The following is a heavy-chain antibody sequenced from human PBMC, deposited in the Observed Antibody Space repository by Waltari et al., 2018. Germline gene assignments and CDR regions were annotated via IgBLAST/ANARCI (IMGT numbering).Heavy chain of an antibody. J-gene: IGHJ3*02. CDR1: GFSLSTCGLR. Sequence: QVPLKESGPELVKPTQTLTLTCTLPGFSLSTCGLRVSWFRQPAGTDLEWLASIGLYDYKFYSTSLKTSLTISKDTSKTHVVRTMTNMDPVDTATYYCARTQGGYAFDIWGQGTMFTVSS. V-gene: IGHV2-70*04. CDR3: ARTQGGYAFDI. CDR2: IGLYDYK.